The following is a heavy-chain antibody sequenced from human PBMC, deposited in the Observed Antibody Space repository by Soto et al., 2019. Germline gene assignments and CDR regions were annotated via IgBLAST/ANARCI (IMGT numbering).Heavy chain of an antibody. CDR1: GGTFSSYA. Sequence: ASVKVSCKASGGTFSSYAISWVRQAPGQGLEWMGGIIPIFGTANYAQKFQGRVTITADESTSTAYMELSSLRSEDTAVYYCARDILRDYYDSSGYLGYGMDVWGQGTTVTVSS. J-gene: IGHJ6*02. V-gene: IGHV1-69*13. CDR3: ARDILRDYYDSSGYLGYGMDV. CDR2: IIPIFGTA. D-gene: IGHD3-22*01.